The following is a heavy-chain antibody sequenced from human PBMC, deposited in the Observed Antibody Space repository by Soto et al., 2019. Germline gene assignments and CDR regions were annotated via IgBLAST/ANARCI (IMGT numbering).Heavy chain of an antibody. CDR3: ARGDYIWGSYRSGAFDI. CDR1: GGSISSYY. J-gene: IGHJ3*02. V-gene: IGHV4-59*08. D-gene: IGHD3-16*02. CDR2: IYYSGST. Sequence: SETLSLTCTVSGGSISSYYWIWIRQPPGKGLEWIGYIYYSGSTNYNPSLKSRVTISVDTSKNQFSLKLSSVTAADTAVYYCARGDYIWGSYRSGAFDIWGQGTMVTVSS.